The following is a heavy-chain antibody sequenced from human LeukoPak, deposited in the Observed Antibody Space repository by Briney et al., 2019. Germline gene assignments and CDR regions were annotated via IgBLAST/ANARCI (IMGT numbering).Heavy chain of an antibody. CDR3: AKDSGSGSYSTFDY. J-gene: IGHJ4*02. Sequence: GGSLRLSCAASGFTFSSYGMHWVRQAPGKGLEWVAVISYDGGNKYYADSVKGRFTISRDNSKNTLYLQMNSLRAEDTAVYYCAKDSGSGSYSTFDYWGQGTLVTVSS. CDR1: GFTFSSYG. D-gene: IGHD3-10*01. V-gene: IGHV3-30*18. CDR2: ISYDGGNK.